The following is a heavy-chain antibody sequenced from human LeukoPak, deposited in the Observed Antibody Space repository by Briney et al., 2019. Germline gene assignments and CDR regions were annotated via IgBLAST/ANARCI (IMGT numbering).Heavy chain of an antibody. CDR2: ITPIVGTA. J-gene: IGHJ4*02. V-gene: IGHV1-69*05. CDR3: ARARADPSYRWMYYFDY. Sequence: ASVKVSCKASGGTFSSYAISWVRQAPGQGLEWMGGITPIVGTANYAQKFQGRVTITTDESTSTAYMELSSLRCEDTAVYSCARARADPSYRWMYYFDYWGGGTLVTVSS. D-gene: IGHD5-18*01. CDR1: GGTFSSYA.